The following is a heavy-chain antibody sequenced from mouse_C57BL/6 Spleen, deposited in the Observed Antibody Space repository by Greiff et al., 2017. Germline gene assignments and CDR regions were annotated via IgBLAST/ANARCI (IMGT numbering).Heavy chain of an antibody. CDR2: IYPGDGDT. CDR1: GYAFSSSW. J-gene: IGHJ2*01. D-gene: IGHD1-1*01. Sequence: VKLMESGPELVKPGASVKISCKASGYAFSSSWMNWVKQRPGKGLEWIGRIYPGDGDTNYNGKFKGKATLTADKSSSTAYMQLSSLTSEDSAVYFCAREGYYYGSSWDYWGQGTTLTVSS. CDR3: AREGYYYGSSWDY. V-gene: IGHV1-82*01.